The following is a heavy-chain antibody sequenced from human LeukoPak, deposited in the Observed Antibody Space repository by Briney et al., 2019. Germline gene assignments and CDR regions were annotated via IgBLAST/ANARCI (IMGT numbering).Heavy chain of an antibody. CDR2: IIPIFGTA. CDR3: ARDQGRSGWYQDY. Sequence: SVKVSCKASGGTFSSYAISWVRQAPGQGLEWMGGIIPIFGTANYAQKLQGRVTMTTDTSTSTAYMELRSLRSDDTAVYYCARDQGRSGWYQDYWGQGTLVTVSS. D-gene: IGHD6-19*01. CDR1: GGTFSSYA. J-gene: IGHJ4*02. V-gene: IGHV1-69*05.